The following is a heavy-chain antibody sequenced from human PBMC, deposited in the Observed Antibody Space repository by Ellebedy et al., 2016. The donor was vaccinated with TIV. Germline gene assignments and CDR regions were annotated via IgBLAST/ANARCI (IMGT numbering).Heavy chain of an antibody. CDR2: IWYVGSNK. CDR1: GFTFSSYG. CDR3: ARDGGSMVRGVPFDY. D-gene: IGHD3-10*01. V-gene: IGHV3-33*01. Sequence: GESLKISXAASGFTFSSYGMHWVRQAPGKGLEWVAVIWYVGSNKYYADSVKGRFTISRDNSKSTLYLQMNSLRAEDTAVYYCARDGGSMVRGVPFDYWGQGTLVTVSS. J-gene: IGHJ4*02.